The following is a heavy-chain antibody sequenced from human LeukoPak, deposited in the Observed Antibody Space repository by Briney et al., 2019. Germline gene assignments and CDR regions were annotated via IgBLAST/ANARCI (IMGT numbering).Heavy chain of an antibody. D-gene: IGHD3-3*01. J-gene: IGHJ4*02. Sequence: SETLSLTCTVSGGSISSYYWSWIRQPPGKGLEWIGYIYYSGSTNYNPSLKSRVTISVDTSKNQFSLKLTSVTASDTAVYYCARGPPTYDFWSGYQEYYFDYWGQGTLVTVSS. CDR2: IYYSGST. CDR3: ARGPPTYDFWSGYQEYYFDY. CDR1: GGSISSYY. V-gene: IGHV4-59*01.